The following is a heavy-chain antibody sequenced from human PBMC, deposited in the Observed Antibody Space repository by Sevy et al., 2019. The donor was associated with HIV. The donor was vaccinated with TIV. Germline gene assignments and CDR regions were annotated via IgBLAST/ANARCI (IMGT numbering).Heavy chain of an antibody. D-gene: IGHD3-22*01. J-gene: IGHJ3*02. CDR3: ARDRAIVVVTIDAFDI. V-gene: IGHV1-18*01. CDR2: ISAYNGNT. Sequence: ASVKVSCKASGYTFTSYGISWVRQAPGQGLEWMGWISAYNGNTNYAQKLQGRVTMTIDTSTSTAYMELRSLRSDDTAVYYCARDRAIVVVTIDAFDIWGQGTMVTVSS. CDR1: GYTFTSYG.